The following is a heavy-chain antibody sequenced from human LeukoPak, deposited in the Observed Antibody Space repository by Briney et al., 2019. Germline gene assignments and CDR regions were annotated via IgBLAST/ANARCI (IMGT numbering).Heavy chain of an antibody. Sequence: GGSLRLSCAASGFTFSSYAMNWVRQAPGKGLEWVSSIRGSGDSTYYADSVKGRFTISRDNSKNTLYLQIGSLRAEDTAIYYCAKDGISGWYGNHFDFWGQGTLVTGSS. CDR2: IRGSGDST. V-gene: IGHV3-23*01. D-gene: IGHD6-19*01. CDR3: AKDGISGWYGNHFDF. CDR1: GFTFSSYA. J-gene: IGHJ4*02.